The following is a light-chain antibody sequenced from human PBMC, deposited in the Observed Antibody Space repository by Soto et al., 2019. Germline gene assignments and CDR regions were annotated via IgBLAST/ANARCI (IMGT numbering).Light chain of an antibody. CDR3: QQCGSSGT. CDR1: QTASSSY. V-gene: IGKV3-20*01. CDR2: GTS. Sequence: EIVLTQSPDTLSLSPGEGATLSCRASQTASSSYLAWYQQKPGQAPRLLIYGTSTRATGIPDRFSGSGSGTDFTLTISGLEPEDFAVYYCQQCGSSGTFGQGTKVDIK. J-gene: IGKJ1*01.